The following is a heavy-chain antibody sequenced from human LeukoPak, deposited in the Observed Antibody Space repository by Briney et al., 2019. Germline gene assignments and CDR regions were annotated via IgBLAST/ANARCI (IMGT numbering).Heavy chain of an antibody. V-gene: IGHV4-59*01. CDR1: VGSISSYY. Sequence: PSETLSLTCTVSVGSISSYYWSWIRQPPGKGLEWIGYIYYSGSTNYNPSLKSRVTISVDTSKNQFSLKLSSVTAADTAVYYCARTWFGELLSFDYWGQGTLVTVSS. CDR2: IYYSGST. D-gene: IGHD3-10*01. CDR3: ARTWFGELLSFDY. J-gene: IGHJ4*02.